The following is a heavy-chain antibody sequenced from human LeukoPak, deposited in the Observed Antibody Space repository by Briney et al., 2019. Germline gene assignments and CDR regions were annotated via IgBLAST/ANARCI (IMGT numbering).Heavy chain of an antibody. V-gene: IGHV3-23*01. CDR2: ISGSGIT. CDR3: AKVRNYYGSGRRIDAFDI. J-gene: IGHJ3*02. CDR1: GFTFSYYA. Sequence: GGSLRLSCAASGFTFSYYAMSWVRQAPGKGLEWVSAISGSGITYYADSVKGRFTLSRDNSKNTLYLQMNSLRADDTAVYYCAKVRNYYGSGRRIDAFDIWGQGTMVTVSS. D-gene: IGHD3-10*01.